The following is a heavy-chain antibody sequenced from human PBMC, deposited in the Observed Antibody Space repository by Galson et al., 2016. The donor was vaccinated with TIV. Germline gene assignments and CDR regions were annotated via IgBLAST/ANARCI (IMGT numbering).Heavy chain of an antibody. D-gene: IGHD2-21*01. CDR1: ALNVNDNY. CDR2: MSSGGSL. J-gene: IGHJ6*02. CDR3: TRERRFCGNNCYLSYYYGMDV. Sequence: SLRLSCAASALNVNDNYMTWVRQAPGKGLEWVAIMSSGGSLNYADFVRGRLTVSRDSSKHTLYLQMNSLRTDDTAIYYCTRERRFCGNNCYLSYYYGMDVWGQGTTATVAS. V-gene: IGHV3-66*02.